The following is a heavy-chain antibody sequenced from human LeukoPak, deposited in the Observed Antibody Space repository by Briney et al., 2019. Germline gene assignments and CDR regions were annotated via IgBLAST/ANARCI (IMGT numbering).Heavy chain of an antibody. V-gene: IGHV1-3*01. CDR1: GYTFTSYA. Sequence: ASVKVSCKASGYTFTSYAMHWVRQAPGQRLEWMGWINAGNGNTKYSQKFQGRVTITRDTSASTAYMELSSLRSEDTAVYYCARGGDYSSYFDYWGXGTLVTVSS. CDR3: ARGGDYSSYFDY. J-gene: IGHJ4*02. CDR2: INAGNGNT. D-gene: IGHD4-11*01.